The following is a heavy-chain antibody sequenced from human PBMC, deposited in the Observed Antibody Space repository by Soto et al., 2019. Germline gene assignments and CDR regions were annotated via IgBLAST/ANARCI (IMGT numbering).Heavy chain of an antibody. V-gene: IGHV4-30-4*01. Sequence: PSETLSLTCTVSGGSISSGDYYWSWIRQPPGKGLEWIGYIYYSGSTYYNPSLKSRVTISVDTSKNQFSLKLSSVTAADTAVYYCARVIRYSDGGSSNYYGMDVWGQGTTVTVSS. D-gene: IGHD3-9*01. CDR2: IYYSGST. J-gene: IGHJ6*02. CDR1: GGSISSGDYY. CDR3: ARVIRYSDGGSSNYYGMDV.